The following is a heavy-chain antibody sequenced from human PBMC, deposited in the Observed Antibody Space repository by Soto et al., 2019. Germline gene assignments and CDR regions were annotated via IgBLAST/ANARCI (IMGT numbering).Heavy chain of an antibody. Sequence: GSLRLSCAASGFTFSSYAMHWVRQAPGKGLEWVAVISYDGSNKYYADSVKGRFTISRDNSKNTLYLQMNSLRAEDTAVYYCARDRHFSIASVFDYWGQGTLVTVSS. D-gene: IGHD3-3*02. CDR1: GFTFSSYA. J-gene: IGHJ4*02. V-gene: IGHV3-30-3*01. CDR3: ARDRHFSIASVFDY. CDR2: ISYDGSNK.